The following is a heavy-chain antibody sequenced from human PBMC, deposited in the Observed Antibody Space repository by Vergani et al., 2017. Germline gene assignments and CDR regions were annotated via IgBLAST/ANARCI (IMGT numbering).Heavy chain of an antibody. CDR3: ARGVAAAGGDY. J-gene: IGHJ4*02. Sequence: VQLVESGGGVVQPGRSLRLSCAASGFTFSTYGMHWVRQAPGKGLEWVSSISSSSSYIYYADSVKGRFTISRDNAKNSLYLQMNSLRAEDTAVYYCARGVAAAGGDYWGQGTLVTVSS. D-gene: IGHD6-13*01. CDR2: ISSSSSYI. V-gene: IGHV3-21*01. CDR1: GFTFSTYG.